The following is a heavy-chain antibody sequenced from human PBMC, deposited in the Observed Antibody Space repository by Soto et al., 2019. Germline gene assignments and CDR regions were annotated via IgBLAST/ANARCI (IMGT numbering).Heavy chain of an antibody. Sequence: QLQLQESGPGLVKPSETLSLTCTVSGGSISSSSYYWGWIRQPPGKGLEWIGSIYYSGSTYYNPSRMRRFTISCDPSQHHFSLRLRSVTAGDTAVYYCPSSITMVRGVLRWFDPWGQGTLVTVSS. D-gene: IGHD3-10*01. CDR3: PSSITMVRGVLRWFDP. CDR2: IYYSGST. J-gene: IGHJ5*02. V-gene: IGHV4-39*01. CDR1: GGSISSSSYY.